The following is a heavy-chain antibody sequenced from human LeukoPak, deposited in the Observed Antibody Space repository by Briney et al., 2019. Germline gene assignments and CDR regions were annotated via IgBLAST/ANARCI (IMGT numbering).Heavy chain of an antibody. Sequence: GALRLSCAASGFTFSNAWMSWVRQAPGKGLGWIGYFYYSGRTNHNPHPTSRVTISVDTSKNQFSLKLSSVTAADTDVYYCARELRVWGARPDYFYMDVWGKGTTVTVSS. CDR3: ARELRVWGARPDYFYMDV. CDR2: FYYSGRT. CDR1: GFTFSNAW. V-gene: IGHV4-59*01. J-gene: IGHJ6*03. D-gene: IGHD6-6*01.